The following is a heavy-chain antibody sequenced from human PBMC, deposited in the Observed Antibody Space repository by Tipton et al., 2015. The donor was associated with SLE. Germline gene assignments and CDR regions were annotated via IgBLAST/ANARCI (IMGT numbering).Heavy chain of an antibody. CDR3: ARLIAASGGRSFPS. D-gene: IGHD6-13*01. J-gene: IGHJ5*02. CDR1: NGSIGSDY. V-gene: IGHV4-59*07. CDR2: IFYTGNT. Sequence: TLSLTCSVSNGSIGSDYWTWIRQPPGKGLEWIGNIFYTGNTNYNPSLKSRITISVDTANNHFSLKLTSVTAADTAVYYCARLIAASGGRSFPSWGQGTLVTVCS.